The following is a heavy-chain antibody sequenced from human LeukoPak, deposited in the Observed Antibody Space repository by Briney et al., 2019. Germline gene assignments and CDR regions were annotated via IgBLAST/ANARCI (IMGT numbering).Heavy chain of an antibody. V-gene: IGHV3-21*04. Sequence: GGSLRLSCAPSGFRFSAYTMVWVRQAPGKGLEWVSSISSSSGYIDYADSVKGRFTVSRDNAKDSLYLQMNSLRAEDTAVYYCASRPYDAFDIWGQGTMVTVSS. J-gene: IGHJ3*02. CDR1: GFRFSAYT. CDR3: ASRPYDAFDI. CDR2: ISSSSGYI.